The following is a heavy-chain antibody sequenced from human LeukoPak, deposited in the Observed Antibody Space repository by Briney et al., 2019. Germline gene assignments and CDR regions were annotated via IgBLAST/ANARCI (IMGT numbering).Heavy chain of an antibody. V-gene: IGHV4-39*01. D-gene: IGHD1-1*01. J-gene: IGHJ5*02. CDR3: ARPVPSRLGWFDP. Sequence: SETLSLTCTVPGGSISSSSYYWGWIRQPPGKGLEWIGSIYYGGSTYYNPSLRSRVSISVHTSKNQFSLKLTSVTAADTAVYYCARPVPSRLGWFDPWGQGTLVTVSS. CDR1: GGSISSSSYY. CDR2: IYYGGST.